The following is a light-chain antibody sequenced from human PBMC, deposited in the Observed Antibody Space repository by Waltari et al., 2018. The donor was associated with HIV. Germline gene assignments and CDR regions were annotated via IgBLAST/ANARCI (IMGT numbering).Light chain of an antibody. CDR3: VGWDASLSAYV. V-gene: IGLV1-47*01. CDR1: SSNIGNDN. CDR2: KNI. J-gene: IGLJ1*01. Sequence: QSVLTQQPSASGTPGQRVTISCSGSSSNIGNDNVYWYQQLPGTTPKLLIYKNIQRPSGVPDRFVGSKSGTSAYLAISGLRSEDEADYYCVGWDASLSAYVFGAGTKVTVL.